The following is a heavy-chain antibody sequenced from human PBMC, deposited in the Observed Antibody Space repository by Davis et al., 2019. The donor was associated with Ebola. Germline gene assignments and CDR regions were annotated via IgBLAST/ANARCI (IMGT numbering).Heavy chain of an antibody. CDR3: ATLGWFGSHFDT. V-gene: IGHV1-2*06. CDR2: VILKSGAT. CDR1: GYTFTDYN. Sequence: ASVKVSCKASGYTFTDYNIHWMRQAPGQGLEWLGRVILKSGATNYAQKFQGRVTMTRDTSISTVYMELSSLRSEDTAVYYCATLGWFGSHFDTWGQGTLVIVSS. D-gene: IGHD3-10*01. J-gene: IGHJ4*02.